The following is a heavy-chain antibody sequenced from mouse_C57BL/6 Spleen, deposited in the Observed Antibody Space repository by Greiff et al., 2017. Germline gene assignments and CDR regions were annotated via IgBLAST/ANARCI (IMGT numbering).Heavy chain of an antibody. Sequence: EVQLVESGGGLVKPGGSLKLSCAASGFTFSSYAMSWVRQTPEKRLEWVATISDGGSYTYYPDNVKGRFTISRDNAKNNLYLQMSHLKSEDTAMYYCARDRGRYDYDAFAYWGQGTLVTVSA. V-gene: IGHV5-4*01. CDR3: ARDRGRYDYDAFAY. D-gene: IGHD2-4*01. J-gene: IGHJ3*01. CDR1: GFTFSSYA. CDR2: ISDGGSYT.